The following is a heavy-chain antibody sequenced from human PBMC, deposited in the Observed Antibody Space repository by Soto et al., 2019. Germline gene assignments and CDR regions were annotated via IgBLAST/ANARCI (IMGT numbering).Heavy chain of an antibody. CDR2: ISSNGGST. V-gene: IGHV3-64D*08. CDR3: VKTWYYYGSGSLQSAFDI. D-gene: IGHD3-10*01. J-gene: IGHJ3*02. Sequence: GGSLRLSCSASGFTFSSYAMHWVRQAPGKGLEYVSAISSNGGSTYYADSVKGRFTISRDNSKNTLYLQMSSLRAEDTAVYYCVKTWYYYGSGSLQSAFDIWGQGTMVTVSS. CDR1: GFTFSSYA.